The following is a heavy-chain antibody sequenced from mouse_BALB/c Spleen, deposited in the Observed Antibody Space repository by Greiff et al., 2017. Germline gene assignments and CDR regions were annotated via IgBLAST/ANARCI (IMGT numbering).Heavy chain of an antibody. Sequence: VQLQQSGPDLVQPSQSLSLTCTVTGYSITSGYCWHWLRQFPGNQLEWMGYIHYSGSTNYTPSLKSRISITRDNSKNQFFLQMNSVTTEDTATYYCARYYDCRGGYIDVWGAGTTVTVSS. J-gene: IGHJ1*01. V-gene: IGHV3-1*02. CDR1: GYSITSGYC. CDR2: IHYSGST. D-gene: IGHD1-1*01. CDR3: ARYYDCRGGYIDV.